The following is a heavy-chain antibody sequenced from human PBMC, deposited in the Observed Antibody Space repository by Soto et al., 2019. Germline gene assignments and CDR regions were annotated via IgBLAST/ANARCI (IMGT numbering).Heavy chain of an antibody. J-gene: IGHJ3*01. Sequence: TLSLTCTVSGGSISSYYWSWIRQPPGKALEWLALIDWDDDKYYSTSLKTRLTISKDTSKNQVVLTMTNMDPVDTATYYCARHTAVAVEAFDLWGQGTMVT. CDR2: IDWDDDK. CDR3: ARHTAVAVEAFDL. CDR1: GGSISSYYW. D-gene: IGHD6-19*01. V-gene: IGHV2-70*18.